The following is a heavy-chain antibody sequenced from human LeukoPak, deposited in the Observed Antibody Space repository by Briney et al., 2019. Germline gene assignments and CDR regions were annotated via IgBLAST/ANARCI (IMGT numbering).Heavy chain of an antibody. V-gene: IGHV4-39*07. J-gene: IGHJ6*02. Sequence: SGTLSLTCTVSGGSISSSSYYWGWIRQPPGKGLEWIGSIYYSGSTYYNPSLKSRVTISVDTSKNQFSLKLSSVTAADTAVYYCARGGPGYYYGMDVWGQGTTVTVSS. D-gene: IGHD7-27*01. CDR3: ARGGPGYYYGMDV. CDR1: GGSISSSSYY. CDR2: IYYSGST.